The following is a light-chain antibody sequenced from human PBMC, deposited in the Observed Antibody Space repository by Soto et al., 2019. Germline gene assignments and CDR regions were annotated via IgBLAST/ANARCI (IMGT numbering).Light chain of an antibody. CDR1: QSVSSSS. J-gene: IGKJ4*01. CDR3: RQYGRSLEFA. Sequence: EIVLTQSPGTLSLSPGERATLSCRASQSVSSSSLAWYQQKPGQAPRLLIYGASSRATGIPDRFSGSGSGTDFTLTIIRLDPEDFAVYYCRQYGRSLEFAVGGGTKVEIK. CDR2: GAS. V-gene: IGKV3-20*01.